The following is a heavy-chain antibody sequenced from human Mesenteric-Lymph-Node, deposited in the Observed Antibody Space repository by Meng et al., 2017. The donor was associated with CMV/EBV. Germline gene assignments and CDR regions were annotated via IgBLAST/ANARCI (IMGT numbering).Heavy chain of an antibody. CDR1: FTCSSYS. D-gene: IGHD3-3*01. CDR3: ARGHDFWSGYYGDNWFDP. V-gene: IGHV3-21*01. CDR2: ISSSSSYI. J-gene: IGHJ5*02. Sequence: FTCSSYSMNWVRQAPGKGLEWVSSISSSSSYIYYADSVKGRFTISRDNAKNSLYLQMNSLRAEDTAVYYCARGHDFWSGYYGDNWFDPWGQGTLVTVSS.